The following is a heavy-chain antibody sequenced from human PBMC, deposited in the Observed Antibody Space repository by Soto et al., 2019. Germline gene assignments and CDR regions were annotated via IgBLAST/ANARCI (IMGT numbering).Heavy chain of an antibody. Sequence: VQLVESGGGVVQPGRSLRLSCAASGFIFNEYGMHWVRQAPGKGLEWVADIWYDGSNKYYADSVKGRFTFSRDNSKITISLQMNSLRVEDTGIYYCARWGCSGSNCNLNQRSFDLWGQGTLVTVSS. CDR3: ARWGCSGSNCNLNQRSFDL. J-gene: IGHJ4*02. CDR2: IWYDGSNK. CDR1: GFIFNEYG. V-gene: IGHV3-33*01. D-gene: IGHD2-15*01.